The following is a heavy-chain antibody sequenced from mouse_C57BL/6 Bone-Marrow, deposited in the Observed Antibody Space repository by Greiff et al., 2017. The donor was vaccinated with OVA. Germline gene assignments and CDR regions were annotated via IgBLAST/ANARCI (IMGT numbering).Heavy chain of an antibody. CDR1: GYTFTSYG. CDR3: ASDYGSSSWFAY. J-gene: IGHJ3*01. CDR2: IYPRSGNT. D-gene: IGHD1-1*01. V-gene: IGHV1-81*01. Sequence: QVQLQQSGAELARPGASVKLSCKASGYTFTSYGISWVKQRTGQGLEWIGEIYPRSGNTYYNEKFKGQATLTADKSSSTAYMALRSLTSEDSAVYFCASDYGSSSWFAYWGQGTLVTVSA.